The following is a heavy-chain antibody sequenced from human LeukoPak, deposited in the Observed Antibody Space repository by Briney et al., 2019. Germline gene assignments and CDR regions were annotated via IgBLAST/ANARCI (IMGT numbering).Heavy chain of an antibody. CDR2: ISWNSGSI. CDR1: GFTFDDYA. Sequence: GRSLRLSCAASGFTFDDYAMHWVRQAPGKGLEWVSGISWNSGSIGYADSVKGRFTTSRDNAKNSLYLQMNSLRAEDTALYYCASRYSSGFDYWGQGTLVTVSS. V-gene: IGHV3-9*01. J-gene: IGHJ4*02. D-gene: IGHD6-19*01. CDR3: ASRYSSGFDY.